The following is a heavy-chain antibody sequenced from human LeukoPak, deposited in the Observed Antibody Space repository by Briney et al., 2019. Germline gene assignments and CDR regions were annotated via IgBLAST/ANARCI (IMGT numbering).Heavy chain of an antibody. J-gene: IGHJ4*02. D-gene: IGHD3-22*01. Sequence: GGSLRLSCAASGFIFSTYDMHWVRQGTGKGLEWVSAIGTVGDTHYADSVKGRFTISRDNSKNTLYLQMNSLRAEDTAVYYCAKVLLIDYYDSSGYLDYWGQGTLVTVSS. CDR2: IGTVGDT. V-gene: IGHV3-13*01. CDR3: AKVLLIDYYDSSGYLDY. CDR1: GFIFSTYD.